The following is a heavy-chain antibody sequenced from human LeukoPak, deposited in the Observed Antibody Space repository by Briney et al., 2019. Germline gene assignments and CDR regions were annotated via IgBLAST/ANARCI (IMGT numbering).Heavy chain of an antibody. D-gene: IGHD3-16*01. V-gene: IGHV3-23*01. J-gene: IGHJ4*02. Sequence: GGSLRLSCAASGFTFGSFPMNWVRQAPGKGLEWVSGISGSCESIHYADSVEGRFTISRDNSKNTLYLQMSSLRVEDTAVYYCAKDWGYWGQGTLVTVSS. CDR3: AKDWGY. CDR1: GFTFGSFP. CDR2: ISGSCESI.